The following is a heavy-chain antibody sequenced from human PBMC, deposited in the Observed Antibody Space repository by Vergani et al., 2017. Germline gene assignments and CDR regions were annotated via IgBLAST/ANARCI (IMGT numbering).Heavy chain of an antibody. CDR3: ARLLHYDSSGYYPYYFDY. CDR1: GYSFTSYW. D-gene: IGHD3-22*01. J-gene: IGHJ4*02. V-gene: IGHV5-10-1*03. CDR2: IDPSDSYT. Sequence: EVQLVQSGAEVKKPGESLRISCKGSGYSFTSYWISWVRQMPGKGLEWIGRIDPSDSYTNYSPSFQGHVTISADKSISTAYLQWSSLKASDTAMYYCARLLHYDSSGYYPYYFDYWGQGTLVTVSS.